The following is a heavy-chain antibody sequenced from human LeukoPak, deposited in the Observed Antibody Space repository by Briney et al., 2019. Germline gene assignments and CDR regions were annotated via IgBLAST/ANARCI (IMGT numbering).Heavy chain of an antibody. J-gene: IGHJ1*01. D-gene: IGHD3-3*01. CDR2: INHSGST. Sequence: SETLSLTCTVSGGSISGYYWSWIRQPPGKGLEWIGEINHSGSTNYNPSLKSRVTISVDTSKNQFSLKLSSVTAADTAVYYCARLSADLRFLEWVGDFQHWGQGTLVTVSS. V-gene: IGHV4-34*01. CDR3: ARLSADLRFLEWVGDFQH. CDR1: GGSISGYY.